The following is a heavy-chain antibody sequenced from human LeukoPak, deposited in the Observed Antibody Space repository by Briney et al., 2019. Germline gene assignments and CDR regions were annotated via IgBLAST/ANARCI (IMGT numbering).Heavy chain of an antibody. J-gene: IGHJ4*02. Sequence: PGRSLRLSCAASGFTFSSYAMHWVRQAPGKGLEWVAVISYDGSNKYYTDSVKGRFTISRDNSKNTLYLQMNSLRAEDTAMYYCARDRGYSGYDFFDYWGQGTLVTVSS. D-gene: IGHD5-12*01. CDR2: ISYDGSNK. CDR3: ARDRGYSGYDFFDY. V-gene: IGHV3-30*04. CDR1: GFTFSSYA.